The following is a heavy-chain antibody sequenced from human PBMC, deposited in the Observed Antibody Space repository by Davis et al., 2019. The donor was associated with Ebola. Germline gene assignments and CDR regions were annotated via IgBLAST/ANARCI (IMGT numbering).Heavy chain of an antibody. CDR2: IYHSGST. V-gene: IGHV4-4*02. CDR1: GGSISSSNW. Sequence: SETLSLTCAVSGGSISSSNWWSRVRQPPGKGLEWIGEIYHSGSTNYNPSLKSRVTISVDKSKNQFSLKLSSVTAADTAVYYCARGGYCSSTSCYGYYYYGMDVWGQGTTVTVSS. CDR3: ARGGYCSSTSCYGYYYYGMDV. J-gene: IGHJ6*02. D-gene: IGHD2-2*01.